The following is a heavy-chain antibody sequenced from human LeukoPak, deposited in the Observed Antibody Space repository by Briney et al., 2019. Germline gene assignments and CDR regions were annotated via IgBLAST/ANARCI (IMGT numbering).Heavy chain of an antibody. J-gene: IGHJ3*02. CDR1: GGTFSSYA. V-gene: IGHV1-46*01. D-gene: IGHD1-26*01. Sequence: ASVKVSCKASGGTFSSYAISWVRQAPGQGLEWMGIINPSGGSTSYAQKFQGRVTMTRDTSTSTVYMELSSLRSEDTAVYYCAREGGGSDWGDIWGQGTMVTVSS. CDR2: INPSGGST. CDR3: AREGGGSDWGDI.